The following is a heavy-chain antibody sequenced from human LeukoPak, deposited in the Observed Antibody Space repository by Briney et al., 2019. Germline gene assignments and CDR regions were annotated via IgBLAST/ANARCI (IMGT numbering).Heavy chain of an antibody. CDR3: ARGGPWDLPVGKFDY. V-gene: IGHV6-1*01. CDR2: TYYKSKWYK. J-gene: IGHJ4*02. CDR1: GGSVSSNSAA. Sequence: SQTLSLTCAISGGSVSSNSAAWNWIRQSPSRGLEWLGRTYYKSKWYKDYAGSVNSRITINPDTSKNQFSLQLNSVTPEDTAVYYCARGGPWDLPVGKFDYWGQGTLVTVSS. D-gene: IGHD1-26*01.